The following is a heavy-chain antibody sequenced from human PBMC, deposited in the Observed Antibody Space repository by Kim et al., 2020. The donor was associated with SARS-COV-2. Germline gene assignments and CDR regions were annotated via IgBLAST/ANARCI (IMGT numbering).Heavy chain of an antibody. Sequence: GGSLRLSCAGSGFTFSTYAMSWVRQAPGKGLEWVSLITASGSFTYDADSVKGRFTISRDNSKNTLYLQMNNLRAEDTAIYYCTKSGASSGSYYGSGNWEYGYFDSWGQGSLVTVSS. CDR3: TKSGASSGSYYGSGNWEYGYFDS. J-gene: IGHJ4*02. CDR1: GFTFSTYA. V-gene: IGHV3-23*01. CDR2: ITASGSFT. D-gene: IGHD3-10*01.